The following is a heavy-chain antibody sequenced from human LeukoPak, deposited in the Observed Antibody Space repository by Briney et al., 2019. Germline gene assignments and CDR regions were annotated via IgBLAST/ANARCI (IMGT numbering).Heavy chain of an antibody. Sequence: GGSLRLSCAASGFTFSSYAMSWVRQAPGKGLEWVSYISDSGSPIYYADSVKGRFTVSRDNAKNSLYLQMNSLRAEDTALYYCARQTLGATGYSAFDFWGQGTLVTVSS. D-gene: IGHD3-9*01. CDR2: ISDSGSPI. V-gene: IGHV3-48*03. CDR3: ARQTLGATGYSAFDF. CDR1: GFTFSSYA. J-gene: IGHJ3*01.